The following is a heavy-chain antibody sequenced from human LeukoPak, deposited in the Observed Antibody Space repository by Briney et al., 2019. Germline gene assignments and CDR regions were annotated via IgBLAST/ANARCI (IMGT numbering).Heavy chain of an antibody. CDR3: ARALEVGANFSGY. J-gene: IGHJ4*02. D-gene: IGHD1-26*01. Sequence: ASVKVSCKTSGYTFTSFGISWVRQAPGQGLEWMGWISAYNGNTNFAQKFQGRVTLTTDTSTTTAYMELRSLTSDDTAVYYCARALEVGANFSGYWGQGTLVTVSS. CDR1: GYTFTSFG. V-gene: IGHV1-18*01. CDR2: ISAYNGNT.